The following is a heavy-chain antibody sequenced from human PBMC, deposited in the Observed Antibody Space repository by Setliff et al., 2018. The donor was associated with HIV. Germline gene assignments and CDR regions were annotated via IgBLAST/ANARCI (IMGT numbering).Heavy chain of an antibody. Sequence: GASVKVSCKASGGTFSSYAISWVRQAPGQGLEWMGGITPFVGITNYAQKFQGRVTISADESTATAYIELSSLTSQDTAVYYCARDKGIREAASLDYWGQGSLVTVSS. CDR1: GGTFSSYA. CDR2: ITPFVGIT. CDR3: ARDKGIREAASLDY. D-gene: IGHD6-13*01. J-gene: IGHJ4*02. V-gene: IGHV1-69*10.